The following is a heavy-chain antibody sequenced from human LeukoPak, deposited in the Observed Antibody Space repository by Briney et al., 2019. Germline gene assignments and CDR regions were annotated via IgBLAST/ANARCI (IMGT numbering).Heavy chain of an antibody. D-gene: IGHD1-26*01. CDR3: ASLRSYGDYFDY. J-gene: IGHJ4*02. CDR1: GGSISSSSYY. Sequence: PSETLSLTCTVSGGSISSSSYYWGWIRQPPGKGLEWIGSIYYSGSTYYNPSLKSRVTISVDTSKNQFSLKLSSVTAADTAVYYCASLRSYGDYFDYWGQGTLVTVSS. V-gene: IGHV4-39*07. CDR2: IYYSGST.